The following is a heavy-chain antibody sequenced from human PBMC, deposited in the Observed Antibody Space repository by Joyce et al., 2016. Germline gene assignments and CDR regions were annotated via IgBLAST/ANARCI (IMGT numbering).Heavy chain of an antibody. Sequence: EVQLVESGGGSIQPGRSLRLSCAASGFTFDDYAMHWVREAPGKGLGWVSGIIGNSATIGYADSVKGRFTISRDNAKNSLYLQMNSLRAEDTALYYCAKVPAPGFDLDSSGLYYFDYWGQGTLVTVSS. D-gene: IGHD3-22*01. V-gene: IGHV3-9*01. CDR2: IIGNSATI. CDR3: AKVPAPGFDLDSSGLYYFDY. CDR1: GFTFDDYA. J-gene: IGHJ4*02.